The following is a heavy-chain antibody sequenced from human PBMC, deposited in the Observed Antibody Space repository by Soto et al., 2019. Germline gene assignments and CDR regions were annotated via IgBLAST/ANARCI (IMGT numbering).Heavy chain of an antibody. CDR1: GFTFSTSS. V-gene: IGHV3-21*01. J-gene: IGHJ4*02. CDR3: ARGDSDWYYFDY. Sequence: VQLVESGGGLVQPGGSLRLSCAASGFTFSTSSMNWVRQAPGKGLEWVSSISSTSSYIYYADSLKGRFTISRDNAKNSLYLQMNSLSAEDAAVYYCARGDSDWYYFDYWGRGTLVTVSS. CDR2: ISSTSSYI. D-gene: IGHD6-19*01.